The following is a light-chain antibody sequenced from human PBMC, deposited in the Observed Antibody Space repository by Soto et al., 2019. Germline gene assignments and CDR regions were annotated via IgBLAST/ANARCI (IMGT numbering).Light chain of an antibody. V-gene: IGLV2-14*01. CDR1: SNDVGIYNY. Sequence: QSVLTQPASVSGSPGQSITFSCTGSSNDVGIYNYVSWYQQHPGKAPRLIIYEVTNRPSGVSDRFSGSKSDNTASLTISGLQAEDEADYYCSSYTITSTWVFGGGTKVTVL. J-gene: IGLJ3*02. CDR3: SSYTITSTWV. CDR2: EVT.